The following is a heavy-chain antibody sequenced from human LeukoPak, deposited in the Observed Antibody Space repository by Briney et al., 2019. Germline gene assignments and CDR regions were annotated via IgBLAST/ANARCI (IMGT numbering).Heavy chain of an antibody. D-gene: IGHD1-26*01. CDR1: GFTFNKYG. CDR2: ISYDGSNK. Sequence: GGSLRLSCIASGFTFNKYGMHWVRQAPGKGLEWVAVISYDGSNKYYADSVKGRFTISRDNSKNTLYLQMSSLRAEDTAVYYCAKDRDGLGVAGVGYWGQGTLVTVSS. V-gene: IGHV3-30*18. CDR3: AKDRDGLGVAGVGY. J-gene: IGHJ4*02.